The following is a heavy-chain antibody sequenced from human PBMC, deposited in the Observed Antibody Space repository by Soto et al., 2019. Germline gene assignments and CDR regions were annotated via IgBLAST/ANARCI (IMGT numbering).Heavy chain of an antibody. V-gene: IGHV1-46*01. Sequence: QVQLVQSGAEVKKPGASVKVSCKASGYTFTSYYMHWVRQAPGQGLEWMGIINPSGGSTSYAQKFQGRVTMTRDTSTSTVYMELSSLRSADTAVYYCARVYCSGGSCYGIDYWGQGTLVTVSS. CDR1: GYTFTSYY. J-gene: IGHJ4*02. CDR2: INPSGGST. D-gene: IGHD2-15*01. CDR3: ARVYCSGGSCYGIDY.